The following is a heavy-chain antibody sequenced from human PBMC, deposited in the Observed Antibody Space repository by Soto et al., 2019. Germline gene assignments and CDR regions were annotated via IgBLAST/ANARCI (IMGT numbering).Heavy chain of an antibody. CDR3: ARGIVVVRHYYYGMDV. V-gene: IGHV1-69*13. D-gene: IGHD2-21*01. CDR1: GGSFSSYA. Sequence: SVKVSCKASGGSFSSYAISWVRQAPGQGLEWMGGIIPIFGTANYAQKFQGRVTITADESTSTAYMELSSLRSEDTAVYYCARGIVVVRHYYYGMDVWGQGTTVTV. J-gene: IGHJ6*02. CDR2: IIPIFGTA.